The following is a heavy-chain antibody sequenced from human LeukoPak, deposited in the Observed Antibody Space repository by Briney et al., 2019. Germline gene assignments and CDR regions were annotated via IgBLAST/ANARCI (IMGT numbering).Heavy chain of an antibody. CDR3: ARGRGWNWFDP. Sequence: PSETLSLTCAVSGGSISTNDYSWSWIRQPPGKGLEWIGYIYHSGTTYYNPSLKSRVTISVDRSKNQFSLKLNSVTAADTAAYYCARGRGWNWFDPWGQGTLVTVSS. V-gene: IGHV4-30-2*01. CDR2: IYHSGTT. D-gene: IGHD3-10*01. CDR1: GGSISTNDYS. J-gene: IGHJ5*02.